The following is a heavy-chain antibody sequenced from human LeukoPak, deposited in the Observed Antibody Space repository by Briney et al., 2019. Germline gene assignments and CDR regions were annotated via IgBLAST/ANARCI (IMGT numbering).Heavy chain of an antibody. V-gene: IGHV3-23*01. Sequence: GGSLRLSCAASGFTFSSYAMSWVRQAPGKGLEWVSAISGSGGSTYYVDSVKGRFTISRDNSKNTLYLQMNSLRAEDTAVYYCAREVDDSSGYYLDYWGQGTLVTVSS. CDR3: AREVDDSSGYYLDY. CDR1: GFTFSSYA. CDR2: ISGSGGST. D-gene: IGHD3-22*01. J-gene: IGHJ4*02.